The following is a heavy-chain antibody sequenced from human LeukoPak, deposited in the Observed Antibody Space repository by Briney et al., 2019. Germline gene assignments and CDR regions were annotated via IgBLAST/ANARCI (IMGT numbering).Heavy chain of an antibody. J-gene: IGHJ4*02. D-gene: IGHD6-19*01. Sequence: PGGSLRLSCAASGFTFSNYAMNWVHQAPGKGLEWVSAISGSGGSTDYTDSVKGRFTISRDNSNNTLYLQMNSLRAEDTAVYYCAKSLGYGSGWYYFDYWGRGTLVTVSS. CDR1: GFTFSNYA. V-gene: IGHV3-23*01. CDR2: ISGSGGST. CDR3: AKSLGYGSGWYYFDY.